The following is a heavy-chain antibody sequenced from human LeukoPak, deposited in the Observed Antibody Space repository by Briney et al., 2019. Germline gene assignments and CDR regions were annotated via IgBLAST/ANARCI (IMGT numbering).Heavy chain of an antibody. CDR3: ASRIVGTPDYFDY. J-gene: IGHJ4*02. CDR1: GFTFSTYW. Sequence: GGSLRLSCAASGFTFSTYWMGWVRQAPGKGLEWVANIQQDANEKYYVDSVKGRFTISRDNAKNSLYLQMNSLRVEDTAVYYCASRIVGTPDYFDYWGQGTLVTVSS. CDR2: IQQDANEK. V-gene: IGHV3-7*01. D-gene: IGHD1-26*01.